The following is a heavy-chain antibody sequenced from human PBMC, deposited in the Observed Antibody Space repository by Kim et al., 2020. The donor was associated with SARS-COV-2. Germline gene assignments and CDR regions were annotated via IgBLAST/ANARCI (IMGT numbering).Heavy chain of an antibody. D-gene: IGHD3-3*01. CDR2: IYYSGST. CDR1: GGSISSYY. CDR3: AREGHDFWSGYYYDY. J-gene: IGHJ4*02. Sequence: SETLSLTCTVSGGSISSYYWSWIRQPPGKGLEWIGYIYYSGSTNYNPSLKSRVTISVDTSKNQFSLKLSSVTAADTAVYYCAREGHDFWSGYYYDYWGQGTLVTVSS. V-gene: IGHV4-59*13.